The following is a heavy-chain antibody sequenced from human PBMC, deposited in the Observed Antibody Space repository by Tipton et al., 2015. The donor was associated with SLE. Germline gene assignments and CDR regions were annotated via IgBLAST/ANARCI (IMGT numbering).Heavy chain of an antibody. CDR1: GDSISRSTYY. J-gene: IGHJ2*01. D-gene: IGHD6-19*01. CDR2: INHSGSA. Sequence: TLSLTCNVSGDSISRSTYYWGWIRQPPGKGLEWIGEINHSGSATYKSSLKSRVTMSIDTSKSQFSLKLTSVTAADTGVYYCARASSGSAQRHWYFDLWGRGTLVTVSS. CDR3: ARASSGSAQRHWYFDL. V-gene: IGHV4-39*07.